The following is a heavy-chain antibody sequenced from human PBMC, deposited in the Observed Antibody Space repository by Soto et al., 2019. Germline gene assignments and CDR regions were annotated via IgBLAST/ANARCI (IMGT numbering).Heavy chain of an antibody. D-gene: IGHD1-20*01. CDR1: GFTFSSYA. V-gene: IGHV3-30-3*01. Sequence: GGSLRLSCAASGFTFSSYAMHWVRQAPGKGLEWVAVISYDGSNKYYADSVKGRFTISRDNSKNTLYLQMNSLRAEDTAVYYCARDNSWTPYYHYGMDVWGQGTTVTVSS. CDR3: ARDNSWTPYYHYGMDV. J-gene: IGHJ6*02. CDR2: ISYDGSNK.